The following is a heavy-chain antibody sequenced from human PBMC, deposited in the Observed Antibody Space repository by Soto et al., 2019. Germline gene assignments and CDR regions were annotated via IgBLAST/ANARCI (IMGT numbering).Heavy chain of an antibody. J-gene: IGHJ4*02. CDR3: AKDRLKKLAAAGAIDY. Sequence: EVQLVESGGVVVQPGGSLRLSCAASGFTFDDYTMHWVRQAPGKGLEWVSLISWDGGSTYYADSVKGRFTISRDNSKNSLYLQMNSLRTEDTALYYCAKDRLKKLAAAGAIDYWGQGTLVTVSS. CDR2: ISWDGGST. V-gene: IGHV3-43*01. CDR1: GFTFDDYT. D-gene: IGHD6-13*01.